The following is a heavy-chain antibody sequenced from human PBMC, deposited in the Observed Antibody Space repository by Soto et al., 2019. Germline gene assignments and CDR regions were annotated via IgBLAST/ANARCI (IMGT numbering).Heavy chain of an antibody. CDR3: ATDRGNY. J-gene: IGHJ4*02. V-gene: IGHV4-34*01. CDR1: GGSFGDYY. CDR2: INHSGNT. Sequence: SETLSLTCAVYGGSFGDYYWSWIRQPPGKGLEWLGEINHSGNTNYNPPLKSRVTISVDTSRNHFSLKVNSVTAADTAVYYCATDRGNYWGQGTQVTVSS.